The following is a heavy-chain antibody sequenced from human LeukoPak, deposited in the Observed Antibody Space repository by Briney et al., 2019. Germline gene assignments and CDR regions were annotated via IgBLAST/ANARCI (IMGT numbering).Heavy chain of an antibody. CDR3: ARDRGDGYNYDY. D-gene: IGHD5-24*01. J-gene: IGHJ4*02. CDR2: IIPIFGTA. Sequence: SVKVPCKASGGTFSSYAISWVRQAPGQGLEWMGGIIPIFGTANYAQKFQGRVTITADESTSTAYMELSSLRSEDTAVYYCARDRGDGYNYDYWGQGTLVTVSS. V-gene: IGHV1-69*13. CDR1: GGTFSSYA.